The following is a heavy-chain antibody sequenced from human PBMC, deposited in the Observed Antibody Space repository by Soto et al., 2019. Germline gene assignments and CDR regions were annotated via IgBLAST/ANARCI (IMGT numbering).Heavy chain of an antibody. CDR3: ARDRSITSSFDP. V-gene: IGHV3-21*01. J-gene: IGHJ5*02. CDR2: ISSSSSYI. CDR1: GFTFSSYS. Sequence: EVQLVESGGGLIKPGGSLRLSCAASGFTFSSYSMNWVRQAPGKGLEWVSSISSSSSYIYYADSVKGRFTISRDNAKNSLYLPMNSLRAEDTAVYYCARDRSITSSFDPWGQGTLVTVSS. D-gene: IGHD3-10*01.